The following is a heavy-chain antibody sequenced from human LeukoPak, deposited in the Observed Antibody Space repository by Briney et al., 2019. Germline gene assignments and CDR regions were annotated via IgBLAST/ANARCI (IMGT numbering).Heavy chain of an antibody. CDR2: ISSSSSYI. D-gene: IGHD5-18*01. CDR1: GFTFSSYS. V-gene: IGHV3-21*01. Sequence: KSGGSHSLSCAASGFTFSSYSMNWVRQAPGKGLEWVSSISSSSSYIYYADSVKGRFTISRDNAKNSLYLQMNSLRAEDTAVYYCASMIGYSYGYPPHPVRYWGQGILVTVSS. J-gene: IGHJ4*02. CDR3: ASMIGYSYGYPPHPVRY.